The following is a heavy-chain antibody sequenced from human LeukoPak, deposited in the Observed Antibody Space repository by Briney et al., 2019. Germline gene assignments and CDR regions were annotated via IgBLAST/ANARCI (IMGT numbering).Heavy chain of an antibody. D-gene: IGHD6-19*01. CDR1: GLTLSDHY. CDR2: SRNKVNGYTT. Sequence: GGSLRLSCAASGLTLSDHYMDWVRQAPGKGLEWVGRSRNKVNGYTTEYPAAVNGRFTISRDDSNNSLYLQMNSLKTEDTAVYFCARSRYGSVRYFDNWGQGTLVSVSS. V-gene: IGHV3-72*01. CDR3: ARSRYGSVRYFDN. J-gene: IGHJ4*02.